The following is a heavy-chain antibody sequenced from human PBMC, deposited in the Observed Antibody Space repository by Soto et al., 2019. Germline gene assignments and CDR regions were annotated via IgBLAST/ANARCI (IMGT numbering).Heavy chain of an antibody. V-gene: IGHV4-59*01. J-gene: IGHJ4*02. CDR1: GGSLSSYY. Sequence: SETLSLTCTVSGGSLSSYYWSWIRQPPGKGLEWIGYIYYSGSTNYNPSLKSRVTISVDTSKNQFSLKLSSVTAADTAVYYCARGHDPKTFDYWGQGTLVTVSS. CDR3: ARGHDPKTFDY. CDR2: IYYSGST.